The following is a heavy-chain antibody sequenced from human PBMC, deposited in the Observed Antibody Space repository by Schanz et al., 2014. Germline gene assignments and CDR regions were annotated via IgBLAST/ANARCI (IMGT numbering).Heavy chain of an antibody. D-gene: IGHD1-1*01. Sequence: EVQLLESGGGLVQPGGSLRLSCAASTFTFDHYAMTWVRQAPGKGLEWVSYISSSSSTRYYADSVKGRFTISRDNAKNSLFLQMNSLRPEDTAVYYCARGRVLESWGQGTLVTVSS. J-gene: IGHJ5*02. CDR3: ARGRVLES. CDR2: ISSSSSTR. CDR1: TFTFDHYA. V-gene: IGHV3-48*01.